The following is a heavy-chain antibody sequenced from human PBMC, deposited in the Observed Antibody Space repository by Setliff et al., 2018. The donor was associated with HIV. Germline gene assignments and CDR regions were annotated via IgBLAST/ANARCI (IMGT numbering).Heavy chain of an antibody. D-gene: IGHD1-1*01. CDR3: ARQLSNSFDY. CDR1: GYTFTEYF. J-gene: IGHJ4*02. CDR2: ISPDNGNR. V-gene: IGHV1-2*02. Sequence: ASVKVSCKASGYTFTEYFMHWVRQAPGQGLEWMGWISPDNGNRRILRRFQGRVTMTRDTSINTAYMELSGLTSDDTAVYYCARQLSNSFDYWGQGTLVTVSS.